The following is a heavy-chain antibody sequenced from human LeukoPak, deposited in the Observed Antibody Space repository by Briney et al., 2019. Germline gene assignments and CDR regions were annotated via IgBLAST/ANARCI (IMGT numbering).Heavy chain of an antibody. Sequence: PGGSLRLSCAASGFRFSSYWMSWVRQAPGKGLEWVTNIKHDGDEKYYVDSVKGRFTISRDNAKNSLYLQMNSLRAEDTAVYYCARAQQPPYYYDSSGYFDYWGQGTLVAVSS. CDR1: GFRFSSYW. CDR3: ARAQQPPYYYDSSGYFDY. CDR2: IKHDGDEK. D-gene: IGHD3-22*01. V-gene: IGHV3-7*04. J-gene: IGHJ4*02.